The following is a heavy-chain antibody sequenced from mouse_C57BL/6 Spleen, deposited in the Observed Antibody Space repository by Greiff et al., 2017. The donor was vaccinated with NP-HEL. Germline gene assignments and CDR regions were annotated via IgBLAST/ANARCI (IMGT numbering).Heavy chain of an antibody. CDR1: GYTFTTYP. CDR2: FHPYNDDT. CDR3: ARGHYDYDDAMDY. D-gene: IGHD2-4*01. V-gene: IGHV1-47*01. J-gene: IGHJ4*01. Sequence: VQLVESGAELVKPGASVKMSCKASGYTFTTYPIEWMKQNHGKSLEWIGNFHPYNDDTKYNEKFKGKATLTVEKSSSTVYLELSRLTSDDSAVYYCARGHYDYDDAMDYWGQGTSVTVSS.